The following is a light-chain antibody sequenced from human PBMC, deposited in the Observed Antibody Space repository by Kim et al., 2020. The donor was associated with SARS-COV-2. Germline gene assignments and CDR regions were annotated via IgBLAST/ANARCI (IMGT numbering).Light chain of an antibody. V-gene: IGLV3-1*01. CDR1: KLGDKY. CDR3: QAWDSNTLYV. J-gene: IGLJ1*01. CDR2: EDT. Sequence: SYELTQPPSVSVSPGQTASITCSGDKLGDKYACWYQQKPGQSPMLVIYEDTKRPSGIPERFSGSNSGNTATLTISGTQAMDEADYYCQAWDSNTLYVFGTGTKVTVL.